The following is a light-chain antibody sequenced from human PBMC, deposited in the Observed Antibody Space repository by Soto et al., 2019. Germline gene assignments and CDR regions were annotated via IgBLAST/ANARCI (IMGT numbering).Light chain of an antibody. V-gene: IGLV2-14*03. J-gene: IGLJ1*01. CDR1: SSDVGGYDY. CDR3: SSYTSSSLYV. CDR2: DVS. Sequence: QSVLTQPASVSGSPGQSITISCTGTSSDVGGYDYVSWYQHHPGKAPKLMIYDVSNRPSGVSNRFSGSKSGNTASLTISGLQAEHEAAYYCSSYTSSSLYVFGTGTKVTVL.